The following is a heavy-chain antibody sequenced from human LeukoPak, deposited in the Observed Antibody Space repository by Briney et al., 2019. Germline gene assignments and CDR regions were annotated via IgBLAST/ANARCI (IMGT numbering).Heavy chain of an antibody. CDR3: ARRALYHFDY. D-gene: IGHD3-16*01. V-gene: IGHV3-23*01. J-gene: IGHJ4*02. Sequence: GGSLRLSCAASGLTFSNYAMSWVRQAPGKGLEWVSTISGSGGSTFYADSVKGRFTISRDNSKNTLYLQMNSLRAEDTAVYYCARRALYHFDYWGQGTLVTVSS. CDR1: GLTFSNYA. CDR2: ISGSGGST.